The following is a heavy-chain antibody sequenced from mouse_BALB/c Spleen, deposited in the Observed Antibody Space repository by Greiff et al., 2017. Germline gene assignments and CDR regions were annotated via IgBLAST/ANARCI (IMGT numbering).Heavy chain of an antibody. Sequence: EVQLQQSGAELVRPGALVKLSCKASGFNIKDYYMHWVKQRPEQGLEWIGWIDPENGNTIYDPKFQGKASITADTSSNTAYLQLSSLTSEDTAVYYCATMITTRYFDVWGAGTTVTVSS. CDR2: IDPENGNT. J-gene: IGHJ1*01. D-gene: IGHD2-4*01. CDR3: ATMITTRYFDV. V-gene: IGHV14-1*02. CDR1: GFNIKDYY.